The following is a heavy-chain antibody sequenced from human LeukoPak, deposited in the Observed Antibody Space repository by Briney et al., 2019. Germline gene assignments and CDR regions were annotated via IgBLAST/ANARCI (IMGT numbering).Heavy chain of an antibody. D-gene: IGHD2-21*02. CDR3: ARVHFVVVTEALDI. Sequence: GSLRLSCAASGFTFSSYWMSWVRQAPGKGLEWVANIKEDGSAKYYVDSVKGRFTISRDNAKNSLYLQMNSLRAEDTAVYYCARVHFVVVTEALDIWGQGTMVTVSS. V-gene: IGHV3-7*04. CDR2: IKEDGSAK. CDR1: GFTFSSYW. J-gene: IGHJ3*02.